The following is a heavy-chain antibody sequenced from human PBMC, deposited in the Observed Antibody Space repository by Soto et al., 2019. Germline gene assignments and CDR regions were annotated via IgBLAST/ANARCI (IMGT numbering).Heavy chain of an antibody. J-gene: IGHJ4*02. CDR1: GFTFSDHY. CDR2: SRNKAHSYST. V-gene: IGHV3-72*01. Sequence: EVQLVESGGGLVQPGGSLRLSCAASGFTFSDHYMDWVRQAPGKGLEWVGRSRNKAHSYSTEDAASVKGRCTLSRDESKNSLYLQMNSLKTEDTAVYYCARFSGSYTRGLDYWGQGTLVTVSS. D-gene: IGHD1-26*01. CDR3: ARFSGSYTRGLDY.